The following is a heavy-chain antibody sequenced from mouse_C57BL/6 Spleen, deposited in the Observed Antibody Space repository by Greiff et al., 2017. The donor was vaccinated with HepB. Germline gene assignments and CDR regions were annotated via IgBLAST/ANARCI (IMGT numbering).Heavy chain of an antibody. D-gene: IGHD3-2*02. Sequence: VQLQQSGAELVKPGASVKLSCKASGYTFTSYWMHWVKQRPGQGLEWIGMIHPNSGSTNYNEKFKSKATLTVDKSSSTAYMQLSSLTSEDSAVYYCARWRTAQATSFAYWGQGTLVTVSA. V-gene: IGHV1-64*01. CDR2: IHPNSGST. CDR3: ARWRTAQATSFAY. J-gene: IGHJ3*01. CDR1: GYTFTSYW.